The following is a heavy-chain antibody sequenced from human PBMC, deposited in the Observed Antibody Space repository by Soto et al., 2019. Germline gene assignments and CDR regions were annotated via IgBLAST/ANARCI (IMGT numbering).Heavy chain of an antibody. CDR1: GFTFSTYV. V-gene: IGHV3-33*01. D-gene: IGHD6-13*01. CDR3: ARGTASSWYFAY. J-gene: IGHJ4*02. CDR2: IRQDGRDQ. Sequence: QVQLVESGGGVVQPGRSLRLSCAASGFTFSTYVMHWVRQAPGKGLEWVAGIRQDGRDQYYADSVKGRFTISRDNPNNALYLQINSLRVEDTAVYFCARGTASSWYFAYWGQGTLVTVSS.